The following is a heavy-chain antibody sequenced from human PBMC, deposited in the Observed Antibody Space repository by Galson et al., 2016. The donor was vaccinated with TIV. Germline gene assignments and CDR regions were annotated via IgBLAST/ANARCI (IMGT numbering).Heavy chain of an antibody. V-gene: IGHV5-51*01. D-gene: IGHD6-13*01. J-gene: IGHJ4*02. CDR2: IYPGDSET. Sequence: QSGAEVKKPGESLKISCQGSGYSFTSYWIGWVRQMPGKGLEWMGAIYPGDSETRYSPSFQGQVTISADKSISTAYLQWSSLNASDTAMYYCARPPISYSRSWYHFYYWGQGTLVTVSS. CDR1: GYSFTSYW. CDR3: ARPPISYSRSWYHFYY.